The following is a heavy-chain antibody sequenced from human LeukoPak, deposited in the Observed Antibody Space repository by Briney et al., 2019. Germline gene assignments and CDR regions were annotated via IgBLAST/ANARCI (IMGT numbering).Heavy chain of an antibody. V-gene: IGHV4-34*01. CDR3: ARVRPPWRVVTAGYFDY. CDR1: GGSFSGYY. D-gene: IGHD2-21*02. Sequence: SETLSLTCAVYGGSFSGYYWSWICQPPGKGLEWIGEINHSGSTNYNPSLKSRVTISVDTSKDQFSLKLSSVTAADTAVYYCARVRPPWRVVTAGYFDYWGQGTLVTVSS. CDR2: INHSGST. J-gene: IGHJ4*02.